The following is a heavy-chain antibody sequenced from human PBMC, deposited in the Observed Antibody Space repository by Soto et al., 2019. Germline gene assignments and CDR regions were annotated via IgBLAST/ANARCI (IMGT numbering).Heavy chain of an antibody. Sequence: QVQLVESGGGVVQPGRSLRLSCAASGFMFSNHGMHWVRQAPGKGLEWVAVIWSDGKNRYYAESVKGRFTISRDNSKNTVYLQMNSLRAEDTAVYYCVRGDNWNDEASDYWGQGTLVTVSS. J-gene: IGHJ4*02. D-gene: IGHD1-1*01. CDR1: GFMFSNHG. V-gene: IGHV3-33*01. CDR3: VRGDNWNDEASDY. CDR2: IWSDGKNR.